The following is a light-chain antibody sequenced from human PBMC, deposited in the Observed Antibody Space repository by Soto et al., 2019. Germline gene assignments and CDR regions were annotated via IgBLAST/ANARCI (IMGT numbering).Light chain of an antibody. CDR3: SSYTTSGTVV. CDR1: SSDIGAYDY. J-gene: IGLJ1*01. Sequence: QSALTQPASVSGSPGQSITISCTGTSSDIGAYDYVSWYHQHPGKAPKLMIYDVRNRPSGVSNRFSGSKSGNTASLTISGLQAEDEADYFCSSYTTSGTVVFGTGTKLT. CDR2: DVR. V-gene: IGLV2-14*03.